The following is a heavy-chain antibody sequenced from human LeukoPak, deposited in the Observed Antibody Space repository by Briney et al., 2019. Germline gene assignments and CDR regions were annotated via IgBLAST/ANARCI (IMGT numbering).Heavy chain of an antibody. J-gene: IGHJ4*02. D-gene: IGHD1-26*01. CDR3: ARVIGGSHDGSYETTDC. V-gene: IGHV3-21*01. CDR2: IGSSGTYI. Sequence: PGGSLRLSCAASGFTFSSYSMNWVRQAPGKGLEWVSSIGSSGTYISYADSVKGRFTISRDNAKNSLWLQMNSLRVEDTAVYYCARVIGGSHDGSYETTDCWGLGTLVTVSS. CDR1: GFTFSSYS.